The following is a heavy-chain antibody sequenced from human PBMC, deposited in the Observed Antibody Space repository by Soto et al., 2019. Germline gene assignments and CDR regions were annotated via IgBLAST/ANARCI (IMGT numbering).Heavy chain of an antibody. CDR2: ISVTGDTT. Sequence: EVQLLESGGGLVQPGGSLRLSCAASGFTISTYSITWVRQTPAKGLEWVSGISVTGDTTFYADSVKGRFTISRDNSKKSVDPQKARPGVEGPGVYYCAKWSGYGDLWGQGTLVTVSS. J-gene: IGHJ4*02. V-gene: IGHV3-23*01. CDR1: GFTISTYS. CDR3: AKWSGYGDL. D-gene: IGHD5-12*01.